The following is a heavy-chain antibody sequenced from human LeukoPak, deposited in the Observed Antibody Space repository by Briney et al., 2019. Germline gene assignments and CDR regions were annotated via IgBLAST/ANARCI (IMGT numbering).Heavy chain of an antibody. J-gene: IGHJ5*02. CDR2: IESKTAGGAT. CDR1: GLTFSNAW. V-gene: IGHV3-15*04. D-gene: IGHD3-10*01. CDR3: YSSGRGP. Sequence: GGSLRLSCEASGLTFSNAWMTWVRQTPGKGLEWVGRIESKTAGGATDYAAPVKGRFTISRDDSEKTAFLQMNSLQSEDTAVYFCYSSGRGPWGQGTLVIVSS.